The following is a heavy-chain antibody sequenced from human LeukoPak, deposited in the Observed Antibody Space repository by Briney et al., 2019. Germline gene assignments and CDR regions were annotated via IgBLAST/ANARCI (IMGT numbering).Heavy chain of an antibody. CDR2: ISSSSSYK. CDR1: GFTFNSYN. J-gene: IGHJ4*02. D-gene: IGHD5-24*01. Sequence: PGGSLRLSCAASGFTFNSYNMNWVRQAPGKGLEWVSSISSSSSYKYYADSVKGRFTISRDNAKNSLYLQMNSLRAEDTAVYYCAKSGYNRFDYWGQGTLVTVSS. V-gene: IGHV3-21*04. CDR3: AKSGYNRFDY.